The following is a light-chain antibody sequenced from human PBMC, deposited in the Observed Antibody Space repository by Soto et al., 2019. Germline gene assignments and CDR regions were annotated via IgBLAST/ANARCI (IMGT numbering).Light chain of an antibody. Sequence: QAVVTQEPSVSVSRGGTVTLTCGLRSAPVSTTYYPAWCQQTPGQPPRTLIYSTNTRSSGVPDRFSGSIRGNKAALTITGAQADDEADYHCLLYMGNGIYLFGPGTKVTVL. V-gene: IGLV8-61*01. CDR2: STN. CDR1: SAPVSTTYY. J-gene: IGLJ1*01. CDR3: LLYMGNGIYL.